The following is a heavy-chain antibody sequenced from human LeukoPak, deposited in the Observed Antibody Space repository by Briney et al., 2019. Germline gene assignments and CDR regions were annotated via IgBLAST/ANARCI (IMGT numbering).Heavy chain of an antibody. CDR3: AAAVNTGRAEHY. CDR1: GGSFSGYY. Sequence: SETLSLTCAVYGGSFSGYYWSWIRQPPGKGLEWIGEINHSGSTNYNPSLKSRVTISVDTSKNQFSLKLSSVTAADTAVYYCAAAVNTGRAEHYWGQGTLVTVSS. J-gene: IGHJ4*02. D-gene: IGHD4-17*01. V-gene: IGHV4-34*01. CDR2: INHSGST.